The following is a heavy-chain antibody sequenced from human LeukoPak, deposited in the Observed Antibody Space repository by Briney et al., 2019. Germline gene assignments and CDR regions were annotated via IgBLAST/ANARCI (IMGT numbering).Heavy chain of an antibody. CDR3: ARHGASYYYYYYMDV. D-gene: IGHD3-16*01. CDR1: GYSFTSYW. V-gene: IGHV5-51*01. Sequence: GESLKISCKGSGYSFTSYWIGWVRQMPGKGLEWMGIIYPGDSDTRYSPSFQGQVTISADKSISTAYLQWSSLKASDTAMYYCARHGASYYYYYYMDVWGKGTTVTVSS. J-gene: IGHJ6*03. CDR2: IYPGDSDT.